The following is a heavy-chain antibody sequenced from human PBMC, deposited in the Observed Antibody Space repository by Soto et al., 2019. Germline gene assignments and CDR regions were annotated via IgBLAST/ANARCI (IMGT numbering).Heavy chain of an antibody. J-gene: IGHJ6*02. Sequence: SVKVSCKASGGTVSSYAISCGRQAPGQERKWMGGIIPIFVTANYAQKFQARVTITADKSTTTTYMELGSLSSEATAVYYCARGGSSWSSYGMDVWGQGTTVTVSS. D-gene: IGHD6-13*01. CDR3: ARGGSSWSSYGMDV. CDR2: IIPIFVTA. CDR1: GGTVSSYA. V-gene: IGHV1-69*06.